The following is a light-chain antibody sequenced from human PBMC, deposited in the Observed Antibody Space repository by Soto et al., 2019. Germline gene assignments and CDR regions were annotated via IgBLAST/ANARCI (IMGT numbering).Light chain of an antibody. CDR1: QSVSSSY. CDR2: GAS. Sequence: EIVLTQSPGTLSLSPGERATLSCRASQSVSSSYLAWYQQKPGQAPRLLIYGASTGATGIPGRFSGSGSGTDFTLTISRLEPEDFAVYYCQQYDDSTRFTFGPGTKVDIK. V-gene: IGKV3-20*01. CDR3: QQYDDSTRFT. J-gene: IGKJ3*01.